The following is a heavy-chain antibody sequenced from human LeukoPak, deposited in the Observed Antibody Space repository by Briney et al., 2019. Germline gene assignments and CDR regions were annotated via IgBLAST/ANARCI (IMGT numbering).Heavy chain of an antibody. J-gene: IGHJ4*02. D-gene: IGHD6-13*01. V-gene: IGHV3-30*02. CDR3: AKVRGLAAGSESFDY. Sequence: GGSLRLSCAASGFTFHNYGIHWVRQAPGKGLEWVTFIRYDGSDEYYADSVKGRFTISRDNSKSTPYLQMNSLRPEDTAMYYCAKVRGLAAGSESFDYWGQGTLVTVSS. CDR1: GFTFHNYG. CDR2: IRYDGSDE.